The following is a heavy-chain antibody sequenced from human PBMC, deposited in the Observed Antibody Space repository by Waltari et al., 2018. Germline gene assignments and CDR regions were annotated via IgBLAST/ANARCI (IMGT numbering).Heavy chain of an antibody. CDR3: ARASYGDWNDLEY. J-gene: IGHJ4*02. Sequence: EVQLVESGGDLVQPGGSLRLSCAVSGFTFGSYAMNWVRQAPGKGLEWVSAISGNGGNTYYADSVKGHFTISRDNSKNTLYVQMSSLRVEDTAVYYCARASYGDWNDLEYWGQGTLVTVSS. CDR2: ISGNGGNT. CDR1: GFTFGSYA. D-gene: IGHD1-1*01. V-gene: IGHV3-23*04.